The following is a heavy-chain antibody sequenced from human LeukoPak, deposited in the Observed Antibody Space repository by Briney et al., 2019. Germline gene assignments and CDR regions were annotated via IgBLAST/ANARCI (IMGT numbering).Heavy chain of an antibody. V-gene: IGHV3-23*01. J-gene: IGHJ4*02. D-gene: IGHD1-26*01. CDR3: AKETSSGNFVTIDC. CDR1: GFTFRSYV. CDR2: ITGDGGGT. Sequence: GGSLRLSCVASGFTFRSYVMSWVRQTPEKGLEWVSAITGDGGGTNHADSVKGRFTTFRDNSKNTLFLQMNSLRAEDTAVYFCAKETSSGNFVTIDCWGQGALVTVSS.